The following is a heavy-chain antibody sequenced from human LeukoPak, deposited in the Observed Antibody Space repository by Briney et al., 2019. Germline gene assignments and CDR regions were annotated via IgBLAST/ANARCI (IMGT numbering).Heavy chain of an antibody. J-gene: IGHJ3*02. V-gene: IGHV3-21*01. CDR1: GFTFSSYS. CDR3: ARSRGAMTGYYDAFDI. Sequence: GGSLRLSCAASGFTFSSYSMNWVRQAPGKGLEWVSSISSSSSYIYYADSVKGRFTSSRDNAKNSLYLQMNSLRAEDTAVYYCARSRGAMTGYYDAFDIWGQGTMVTVSS. CDR2: ISSSSSYI. D-gene: IGHD3-9*01.